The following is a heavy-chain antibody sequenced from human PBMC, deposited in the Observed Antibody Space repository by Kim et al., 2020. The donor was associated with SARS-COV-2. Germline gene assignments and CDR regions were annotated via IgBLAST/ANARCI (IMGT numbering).Heavy chain of an antibody. D-gene: IGHD2-2*01. J-gene: IGHJ4*02. CDR3: AKDQDCSSTSCTIFEYYFDY. V-gene: IGHV3-23*01. Sequence: GRFTIARDNSKNTLYLQMNGLRAEDTAVYYCAKDQDCSSTSCTIFEYYFDYWGQGTLVTVSS.